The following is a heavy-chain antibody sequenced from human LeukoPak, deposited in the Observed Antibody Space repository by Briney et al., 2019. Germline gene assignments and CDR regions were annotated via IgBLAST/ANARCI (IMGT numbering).Heavy chain of an antibody. CDR2: ISGSGGST. V-gene: IGHV3-23*01. Sequence: GGSLRLSCAASGFTFSSYAMSWVRQAPGKGLEWVSCISGSGGSTYYAGSVKGRFTISRDNSKNTLYLQMNSLRAEDTAVYYCAKGRHNYDILTGFYNGFDYWGQGSLVTVSS. J-gene: IGHJ4*02. CDR3: AKGRHNYDILTGFYNGFDY. D-gene: IGHD3-9*01. CDR1: GFTFSSYA.